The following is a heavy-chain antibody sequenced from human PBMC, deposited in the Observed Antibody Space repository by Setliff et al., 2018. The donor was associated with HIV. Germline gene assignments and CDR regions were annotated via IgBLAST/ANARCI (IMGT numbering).Heavy chain of an antibody. CDR1: GDPIFIGGYY. CDR2: IYHTGKT. V-gene: IGHV4-31*03. J-gene: IGHJ5*02. CDR3: AKEGNSVDNWLDP. Sequence: SETLSLTCTVSGDPIFIGGYYWSWIRQHPGGGLEWIGYIYHTGKTYYNPSLQSRIIMSLDMSQNQFSLKLSSVTAADTAVYYCAKEGNSVDNWLDPWGPGTLITVSS. D-gene: IGHD1-26*01.